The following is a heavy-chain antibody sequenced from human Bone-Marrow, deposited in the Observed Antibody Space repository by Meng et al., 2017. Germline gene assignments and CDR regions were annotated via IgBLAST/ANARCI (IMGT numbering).Heavy chain of an antibody. V-gene: IGHV1-69*13. CDR2: IIPIFGTA. CDR1: GGTFSSYA. D-gene: IGHD3-3*01. J-gene: IGHJ4*02. CDR3: ASNYDFWSGYFPY. Sequence: SVKVSCKASGGTFSSYAISWVRQAPGQGLEWMGGIIPIFGTANYAQKFQGRVTITADESTSTAYMELSSLRSEDTAVYYCASNYDFWSGYFPYWGQGTLVTVSS.